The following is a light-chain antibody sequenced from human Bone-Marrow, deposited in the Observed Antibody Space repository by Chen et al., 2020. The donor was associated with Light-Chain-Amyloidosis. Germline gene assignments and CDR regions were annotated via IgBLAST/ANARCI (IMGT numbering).Light chain of an antibody. CDR2: EDN. CDR3: CSYAGRQIFV. Sequence: QSALTQPASVSGSPGQSITISCTGTSTDVGNYNLVSWYQRHPGKAPKLIIFEDNKRPSGVPSRFSGSRSGYTASLTISGLQAEDESDYYCCSYAGRQIFVFGTGSRVTVL. CDR1: STDVGNYNL. V-gene: IGLV2-23*01. J-gene: IGLJ1*01.